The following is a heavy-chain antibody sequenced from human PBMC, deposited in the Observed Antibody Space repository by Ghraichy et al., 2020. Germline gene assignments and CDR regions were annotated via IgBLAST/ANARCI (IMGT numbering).Heavy chain of an antibody. Sequence: ASVKVSCKVSGYSLTEMSIHWVRQAPGKGLELMGTADPEDGNDGAPLYAEKFQDRVTMTEDTSTDTAYMELRSLTFDDTAIYFCATDISSGYSPLNNWGQGTLVTVSS. CDR3: ATDISSGYSPLNN. D-gene: IGHD3-22*01. J-gene: IGHJ4*02. V-gene: IGHV1-24*01. CDR2: ADPEDGNDGAP. CDR1: GYSLTEMS.